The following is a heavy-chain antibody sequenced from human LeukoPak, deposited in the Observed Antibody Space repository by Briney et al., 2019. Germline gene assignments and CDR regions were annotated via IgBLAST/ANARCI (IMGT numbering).Heavy chain of an antibody. J-gene: IGHJ6*02. CDR3: ARDGTGVAVHAPFDYYYYGMDV. Sequence: ASVKVSCKASGYTFTNYDINWVRQATGQGPEWMGWMNPKSGNTNYAQKLRGRVTMTTDTSTSTAYMELRSLRSDDTAVYYCARDGTGVAVHAPFDYYYYGMDVWGQGTTVTVSS. CDR1: GYTFTNYD. D-gene: IGHD6-19*01. CDR2: MNPKSGNT. V-gene: IGHV1-18*01.